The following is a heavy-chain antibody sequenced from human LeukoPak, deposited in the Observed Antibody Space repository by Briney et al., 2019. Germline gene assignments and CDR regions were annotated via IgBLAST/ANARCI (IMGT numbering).Heavy chain of an antibody. Sequence: ASVKVSCKASGYTFTSYYMHWVRQAPGQGLEWMGIINPSGGSTSYAQKFQGRLTLTRDTSTNTVYMELSSLRSEDTAVYFCASDILPSYSGYDRTLPDYWGQGTLVTVSS. V-gene: IGHV1-46*01. J-gene: IGHJ4*02. CDR1: GYTFTSYY. D-gene: IGHD5-12*01. CDR2: INPSGGST. CDR3: ASDILPSYSGYDRTLPDY.